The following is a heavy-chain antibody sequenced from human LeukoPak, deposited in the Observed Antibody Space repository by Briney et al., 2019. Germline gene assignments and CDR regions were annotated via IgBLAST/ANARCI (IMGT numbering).Heavy chain of an antibody. Sequence: SQTLSLTCAVSGGSISSGDYYWSWIRQPPGKGLEWIGYSYYSGSTYYNPSLKSRVTISVDTSKNQFSLKLSSVTAADTAVYYCASYSYCGGDCPDAFDIWGQGTMVTVSS. CDR3: ASYSYCGGDCPDAFDI. J-gene: IGHJ3*02. CDR1: GGSISSGDYY. CDR2: SYYSGST. D-gene: IGHD2-21*01. V-gene: IGHV4-30-4*08.